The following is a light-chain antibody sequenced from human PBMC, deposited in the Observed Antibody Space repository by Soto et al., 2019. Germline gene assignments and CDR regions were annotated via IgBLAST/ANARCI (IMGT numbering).Light chain of an antibody. CDR1: TGAVTSGHY. Sequence: QAVVTQERSLTVSPGGSVTLTSGSRTGAVTSGHYPYWFQQKPGQAPRTLIYDTSNKHSWTPARFSGSLLGGKAALTLSGSQPQDEAEYYCLLSYSGARVFGGGTKLTVL. CDR3: LLSYSGARV. J-gene: IGLJ3*02. V-gene: IGLV7-46*01. CDR2: DTS.